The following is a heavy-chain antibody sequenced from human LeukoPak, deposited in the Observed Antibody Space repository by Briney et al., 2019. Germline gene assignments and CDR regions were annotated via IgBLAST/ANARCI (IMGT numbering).Heavy chain of an antibody. CDR2: LQYDGSSK. J-gene: IGHJ4*02. CDR1: GFTFSSYG. Sequence: GGSLRLSCAASGFTFSSYGMHWVRQAPGKGLEWVAFLQYDGSSKHYADSVKGRFTISRDNSKNTVYVQMNSPRADDTAVYYCAKAGSSGLDYWGQGTLVTVSS. D-gene: IGHD3-22*01. V-gene: IGHV3-30*02. CDR3: AKAGSSGLDY.